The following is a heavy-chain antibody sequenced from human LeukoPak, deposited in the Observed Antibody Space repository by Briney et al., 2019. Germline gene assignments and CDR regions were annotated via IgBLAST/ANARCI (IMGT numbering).Heavy chain of an antibody. CDR3: ARQVGNAGWYFDY. J-gene: IGHJ4*02. V-gene: IGHV3-33*01. CDR2: IWYDGSNN. Sequence: GGSLRLSCAASGFTFGAYAMHWVHQAPGKGLEWVAVIWYDGSNNYHADSLKDRFTTSRDNSKNTLYLQINSLRAEDTAVYYCARQVGNAGWYFDYWGQGTLVTVSS. CDR1: GFTFGAYA. D-gene: IGHD6-19*01.